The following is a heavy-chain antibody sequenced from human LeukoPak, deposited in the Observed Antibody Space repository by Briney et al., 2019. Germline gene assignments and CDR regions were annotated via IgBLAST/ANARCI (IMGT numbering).Heavy chain of an antibody. CDR3: ARALGGYFDWLSDY. D-gene: IGHD3-9*01. V-gene: IGHV1-2*02. CDR2: INPNSGGT. J-gene: IGHJ4*02. Sequence: ASVKVSCKASGYTFTGYYMHWVRQAPGQGLEWMGWINPNSGGTNYAQKFQGRVTMTRDTSISTAYMELSRLRSDDTAVYYCARALGGYFDWLSDYWGQGTLVTVSS. CDR1: GYTFTGYY.